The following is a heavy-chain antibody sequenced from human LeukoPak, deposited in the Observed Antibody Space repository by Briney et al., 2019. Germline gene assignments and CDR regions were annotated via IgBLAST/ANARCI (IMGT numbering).Heavy chain of an antibody. CDR2: IYYSGST. CDR1: GGSISSYY. Sequence: PSETLSLTCTVSGGSISSYYWSWIRQPPGKGLEWIGYIYYSGSTNYNPSLKSRVTIEVDTSKNQFSLKLSSVTAADPAVYYCARMNKCSSGWFVIDYWGQGTLVTVSS. D-gene: IGHD6-19*01. CDR3: ARMNKCSSGWFVIDY. J-gene: IGHJ4*02. V-gene: IGHV4-59*01.